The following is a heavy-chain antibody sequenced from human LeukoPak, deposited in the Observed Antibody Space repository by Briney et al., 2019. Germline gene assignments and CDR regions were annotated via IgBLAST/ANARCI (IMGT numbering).Heavy chain of an antibody. CDR1: GYSFTSYW. CDR2: IYPGDSDT. Sequence: GESLKISCKGSGYSFTSYWIGWVRQMPGKGLEWMGIIYPGDSDTRYSPSFQGQVTISADKSISTAYLQRSSLKASDTAMYYCARMSRFYYYDSSGYFDYWGQGTLVTVSS. CDR3: ARMSRFYYYDSSGYFDY. D-gene: IGHD3-22*01. V-gene: IGHV5-51*01. J-gene: IGHJ4*02.